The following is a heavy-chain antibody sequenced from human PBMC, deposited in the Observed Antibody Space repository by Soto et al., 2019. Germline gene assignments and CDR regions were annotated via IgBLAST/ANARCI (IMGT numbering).Heavy chain of an antibody. D-gene: IGHD3-10*01. Sequence: GGSLRLSCAASGFTFSDYYMSWIRQAPGKGPEWVSYISSSGSTIYYADSVKGRFTISRDNAKNSLYLQMNSLRAEDTAVYYCARSEEFDYYYYYGMDVWGQGTTVTVSS. CDR2: ISSSGSTI. CDR1: GFTFSDYY. V-gene: IGHV3-11*01. CDR3: ARSEEFDYYYYYGMDV. J-gene: IGHJ6*02.